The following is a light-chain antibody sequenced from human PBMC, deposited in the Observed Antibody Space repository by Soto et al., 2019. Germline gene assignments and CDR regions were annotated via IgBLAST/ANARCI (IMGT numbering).Light chain of an antibody. J-gene: IGKJ2*01. CDR1: QSISNW. CDR2: DAS. V-gene: IGKV1-5*01. CDR3: QQYNTYLYT. Sequence: DIRMTQSPSTLSASVGDRVTITCRASQSISNWLAWYQQKPGKAPKLLIYDASSLESGVPSRFSGSGSGTEFTLTISSLQPDDIATYYCQQYNTYLYTFGQGTKLEIK.